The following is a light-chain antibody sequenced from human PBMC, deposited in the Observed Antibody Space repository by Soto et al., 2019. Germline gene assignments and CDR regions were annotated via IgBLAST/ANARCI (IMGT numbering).Light chain of an antibody. Sequence: EIVMRQSTGRLCLASGERVDLCCRGSQSVSSSSLAWYQQPPGQAPRLLIYGASSRATCTPDRLNASGSGGLASLTIRTLEPEGVAAIYGQQCASSPLTNGGGTKVDIK. J-gene: IGKJ4*01. V-gene: IGKV3-20*01. CDR3: QQCASSPLT. CDR2: GAS. CDR1: QSVSSSS.